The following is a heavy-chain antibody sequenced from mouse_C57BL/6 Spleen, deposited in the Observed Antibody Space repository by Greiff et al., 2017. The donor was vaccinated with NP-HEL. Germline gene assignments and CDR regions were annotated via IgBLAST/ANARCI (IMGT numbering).Heavy chain of an antibody. CDR3: ARGGRYDYDGGFAY. CDR1: GYAFTNYL. J-gene: IGHJ3*01. CDR2: INPGSGGT. V-gene: IGHV1-54*01. D-gene: IGHD2-4*01. Sequence: QVQLQQSGAELVRPGTSVKVSCKASGYAFTNYLIEWVKQRPGQGLEWIGVINPGSGGTNYNEKFKGKATLTADKSSSTAYMQLSSLTSEDSAVYFCARGGRYDYDGGFAYGGQGTLVTVSA.